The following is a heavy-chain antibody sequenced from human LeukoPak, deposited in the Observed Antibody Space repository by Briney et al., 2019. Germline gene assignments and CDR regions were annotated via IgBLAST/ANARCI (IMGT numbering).Heavy chain of an antibody. Sequence: GGSLGLSCAASGFSFRSFWMTWVRQAPGKGLEWVANINQAVSEKYYVDSVGGRFTISRDNAKNSLYLQMTSLGVEDTAVYYCARERDGRFFDYWGQGTLVAVSS. CDR2: INQAVSEK. CDR3: ARERDGRFFDY. V-gene: IGHV3-7*01. CDR1: GFSFRSFW. D-gene: IGHD3-3*01. J-gene: IGHJ4*02.